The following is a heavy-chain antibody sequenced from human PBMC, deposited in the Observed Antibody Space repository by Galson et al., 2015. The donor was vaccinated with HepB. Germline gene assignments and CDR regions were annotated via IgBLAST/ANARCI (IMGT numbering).Heavy chain of an antibody. V-gene: IGHV3-33*01. J-gene: IGHJ4*02. CDR3: ARGRLKGYYFDY. Sequence: SLRLSCASAGFTFSSYGMHWVRQAPGKGLEWVAVIWYDGSNKYYADSVKGRFTISRDNSKNTLYLQMNSLRAEDTAVYYCARGRLKGYYFDYWGQGTLVTVSS. CDR1: GFTFSSYG. CDR2: IWYDGSNK.